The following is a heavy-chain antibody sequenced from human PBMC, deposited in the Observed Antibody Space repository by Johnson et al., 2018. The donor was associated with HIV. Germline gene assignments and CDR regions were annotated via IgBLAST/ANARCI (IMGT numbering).Heavy chain of an antibody. J-gene: IGHJ3*01. CDR3: AGGDRGGFDL. CDR2: IHNDGRRT. D-gene: IGHD1-14*01. CDR1: GFTFSSYW. Sequence: VQLVESGGGLVQPGGSLRLSCAASGFTFSSYWMSWVRQAPGKGPVWVSHIHNDGRRTTYADSVKGRFTISRDNAKNRVYLQMDNLRVEDTAVYYCAGGDRGGFDLWGQGTMVTVSS. V-gene: IGHV3-74*02.